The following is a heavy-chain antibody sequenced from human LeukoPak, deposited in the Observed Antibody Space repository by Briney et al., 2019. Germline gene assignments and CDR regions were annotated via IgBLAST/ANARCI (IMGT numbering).Heavy chain of an antibody. CDR2: IGGSGGST. D-gene: IGHD3-22*01. V-gene: IGHV3-23*01. CDR3: AKDYYDSSGYSPYYFDY. J-gene: IGHJ4*02. Sequence: GGSLRLSCAASGFTLSSYAMSWAGQPPGKGRSWVSAIGGSGGSTYYADSVKGRFTISRDNSKNTLYLQMNSLRAEDTAVYYCAKDYYDSSGYSPYYFDYWGQGTLVTVSS. CDR1: GFTLSSYA.